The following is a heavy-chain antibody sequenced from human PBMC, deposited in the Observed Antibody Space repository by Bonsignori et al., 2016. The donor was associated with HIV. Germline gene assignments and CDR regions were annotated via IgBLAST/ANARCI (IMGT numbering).Heavy chain of an antibody. CDR2: INPNSGGT. CDR3: ARDEGWPLYYMDV. Sequence: WVRQAPGQGLEWMGWINPNSGGTNYAQKFQGRVTMTRDTSISTAYMELSRLRSDDTAVYYCARDEGWPLYYMDVWGKGTTVTVSS. V-gene: IGHV1-2*02. J-gene: IGHJ6*03. D-gene: IGHD6-19*01.